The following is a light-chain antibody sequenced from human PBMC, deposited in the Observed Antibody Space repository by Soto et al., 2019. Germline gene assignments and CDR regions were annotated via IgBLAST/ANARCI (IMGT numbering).Light chain of an antibody. CDR3: QQSDTTPVYS. J-gene: IGKJ2*01. CDR2: AAS. V-gene: IGKV1-39*01. Sequence: DLQMTQSPSSLSASVGDRVTITCRASQNIIFYLNWYQQTIGKPPKLLISAASNLQSGVPSRFIGSGSGTVFTLNIINLQSEDFATYCCQQSDTTPVYSFGHGTKLEIK. CDR1: QNIIFY.